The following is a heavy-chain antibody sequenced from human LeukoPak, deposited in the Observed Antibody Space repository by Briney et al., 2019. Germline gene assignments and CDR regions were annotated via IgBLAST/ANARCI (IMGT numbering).Heavy chain of an antibody. CDR1: GFTFSHYS. V-gene: IGHV3-21*01. D-gene: IGHD4-11*01. J-gene: IGHJ6*03. CDR2: ITSSSSHI. Sequence: PGRSLRLSCAACGFTFSHYSIDWVRQAPGKGLERVASITSSSSHIYYADLVKGRFTISRDNAKNEVYLQMNSLRAEDTAIYYCARVMMGATVTTFHYYCMDVWGVGTTVTVSS. CDR3: ARVMMGATVTTFHYYCMDV.